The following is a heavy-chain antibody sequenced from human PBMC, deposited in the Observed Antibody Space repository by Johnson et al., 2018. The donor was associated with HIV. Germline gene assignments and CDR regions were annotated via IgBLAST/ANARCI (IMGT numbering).Heavy chain of an antibody. CDR1: GFTFSSYA. Sequence: VQLVESGGGVVQPGRSLRLSCAASGFTFSSYAMHWVRQAPGKGLEWVAVISYDGSNKYYADSVKGRFTISRDNSKNTLYLQMNSLRAEDTAVYYCARDPADSSKAFDIWGQGTMVTVSS. V-gene: IGHV3-30-3*01. CDR2: ISYDGSNK. J-gene: IGHJ3*02. CDR3: ARDPADSSKAFDI. D-gene: IGHD3-22*01.